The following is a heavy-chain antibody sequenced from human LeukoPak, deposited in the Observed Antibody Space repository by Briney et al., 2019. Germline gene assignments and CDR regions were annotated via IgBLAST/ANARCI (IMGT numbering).Heavy chain of an antibody. V-gene: IGHV3-20*03. CDR1: XFTFXDYG. CDR2: INWNGGST. Sequence: AXXFTFXDYGXXWVRQAPGKGLXXXXGINWNGGSTVYADSVKGRFTISRDNAKNSLYLQMNSLRAEDTALYYCARDGVAGHYYYYYMDVWGKGTTVTVSS. J-gene: IGHJ6*03. D-gene: IGHD6-19*01. CDR3: ARDGVAGHYYYYYMDV.